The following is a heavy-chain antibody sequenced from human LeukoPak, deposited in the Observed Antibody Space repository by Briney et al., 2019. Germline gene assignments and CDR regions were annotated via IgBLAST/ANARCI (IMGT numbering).Heavy chain of an antibody. CDR3: ARGSIGHLWLNYYYYMDV. J-gene: IGHJ6*03. D-gene: IGHD5-18*01. V-gene: IGHV1-8*03. CDR1: GGTFSSYA. Sequence: GASVKVSCKASGGTFSSYAISWVRQAPGQGLEWMGWMNPNSGNTGYAQKFQGRVTITRNTSISTAYMELSSLRSEDTAVYYCARGSIGHLWLNYYYYMDVWGKGTTVTVSS. CDR2: MNPNSGNT.